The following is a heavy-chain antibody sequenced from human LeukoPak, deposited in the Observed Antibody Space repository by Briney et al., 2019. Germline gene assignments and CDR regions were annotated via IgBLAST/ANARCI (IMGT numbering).Heavy chain of an antibody. CDR1: GLTFSSYL. CDR2: IKQDGSEK. V-gene: IGHV3-7*05. Sequence: GGSLRLSCAASGLTFSSYLMSWVRQPPGKGPEWVANIKQDGSEKYYVDSVKGRFTISRDNAKNLLYLQMNSLRAEDTAVYYCARSRGLDFWGQGTLVTVSS. CDR3: ARSRGLDF. J-gene: IGHJ4*02.